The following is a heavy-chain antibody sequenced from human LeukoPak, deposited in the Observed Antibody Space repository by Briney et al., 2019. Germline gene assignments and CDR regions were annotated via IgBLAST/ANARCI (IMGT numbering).Heavy chain of an antibody. CDR1: GFTFSTYT. Sequence: GGSLRLSCVGSGFTFSTYTMNWVRQAPGKGLEWVSTISSSSSNIYYADSLKGRFTISRDNAKKSLYLQMNSLRAEDTALYYCARVQQYDKFDSWGQGTLVTVAS. CDR3: ARVQQYDKFDS. J-gene: IGHJ4*02. D-gene: IGHD3-22*01. V-gene: IGHV3-21*04. CDR2: ISSSSSNI.